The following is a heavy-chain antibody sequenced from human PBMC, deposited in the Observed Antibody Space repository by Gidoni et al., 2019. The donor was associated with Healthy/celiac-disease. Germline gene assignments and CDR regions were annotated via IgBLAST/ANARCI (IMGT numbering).Heavy chain of an antibody. J-gene: IGHJ6*02. CDR2: FSSSSSYI. D-gene: IGHD3-9*01. CDR3: ARDPPVVMLTGEHITRYGMDV. Sequence: EVQLVESGGGLVTPGGSLRLSCPASGSPFSSSSLHVVRQAPGKGLEWVSSFSSSSSYIYYADSVKVRLTISRDNVKNSLYLQMNSLRAEDTAVYYCARDPPVVMLTGEHITRYGMDVWGQGTTVTVSS. V-gene: IGHV3-21*01. CDR1: GSPFSSSS.